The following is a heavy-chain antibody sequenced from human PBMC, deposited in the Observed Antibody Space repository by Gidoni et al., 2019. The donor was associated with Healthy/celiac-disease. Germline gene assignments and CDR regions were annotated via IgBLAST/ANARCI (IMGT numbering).Heavy chain of an antibody. CDR1: GFTFSRYS. Sequence: EVQLVESGGGLVKPGGSLRLSCAASGFTFSRYSMNWVRQAPGKGLEWGSTIRSRSRYIYYADAGKGRFTISRDNAKNSLYRKMNSLRAEDTAVYYCARDLGGLQPPYYFDYWGQGTLVTVSS. J-gene: IGHJ4*02. CDR2: IRSRSRYI. CDR3: ARDLGGLQPPYYFDY. V-gene: IGHV3-21*01. D-gene: IGHD1-26*01.